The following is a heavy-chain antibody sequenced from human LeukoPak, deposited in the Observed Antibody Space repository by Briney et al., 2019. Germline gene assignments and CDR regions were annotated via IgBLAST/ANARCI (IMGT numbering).Heavy chain of an antibody. V-gene: IGHV3-48*02. CDR3: ARASVVVLDAGAFDI. D-gene: IGHD2-15*01. J-gene: IGHJ3*02. Sequence: GGSLRLSCAASGVTFNTYSMSWVRQAPGKGVEWVSYISGSSYKISYADSVKGGFTISRDNAKNSLHLQMISLRDEDTAVYYCARASVVVLDAGAFDIWGQGTMVTVSS. CDR2: ISGSSYKI. CDR1: GVTFNTYS.